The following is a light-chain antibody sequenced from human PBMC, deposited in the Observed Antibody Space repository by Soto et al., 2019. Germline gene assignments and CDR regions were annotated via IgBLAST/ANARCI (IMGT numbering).Light chain of an antibody. V-gene: IGLV4-69*01. CDR1: SGHSSYA. Sequence: QLVLTQSPSASASLGASVKLTCTLSSGHSSYAIAWHQQQPEKGPRYLMKINSDGSHIKGDGIPDRFSGSSSGAERYLTISSLQSEDEADYYCQTWGSGIVVFGGGTTLTVL. CDR3: QTWGSGIVV. CDR2: INSDGSH. J-gene: IGLJ2*01.